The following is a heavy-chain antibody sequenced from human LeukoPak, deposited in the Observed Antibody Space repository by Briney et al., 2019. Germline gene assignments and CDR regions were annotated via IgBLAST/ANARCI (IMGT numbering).Heavy chain of an antibody. Sequence: GGPLRLSCAASGFTFSDYYMSWIRQAPGKGLEWVSYISSSGSTIYCADSVKGRFTISRDNAKNSLYLQMNSLRAEDTAVYYCARASAGDNLNYYYYYGMDVWGQGTTVTVSS. CDR3: ARASAGDNLNYYYYYGMDV. V-gene: IGHV3-11*01. D-gene: IGHD6-13*01. J-gene: IGHJ6*02. CDR2: ISSSGSTI. CDR1: GFTFSDYY.